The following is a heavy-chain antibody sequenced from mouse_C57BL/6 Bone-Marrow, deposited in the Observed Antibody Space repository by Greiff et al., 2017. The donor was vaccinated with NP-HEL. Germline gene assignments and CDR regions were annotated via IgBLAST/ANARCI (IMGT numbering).Heavy chain of an antibody. CDR1: GYTFTDYN. CDR3: VSHRYAMDY. D-gene: IGHD2-14*01. CDR2: INPNTGGT. Sequence: VQLQQSGPELVQPGASVKIPCKASGYTFTDYNMDWVKQSHGKSLEWIGDINPNTGGTIYNQKFKGKSTLTVDKSSSTAYMELRSLTSEDTAVYYCVSHRYAMDYWGQGTSVTVSS. V-gene: IGHV1-18*01. J-gene: IGHJ4*01.